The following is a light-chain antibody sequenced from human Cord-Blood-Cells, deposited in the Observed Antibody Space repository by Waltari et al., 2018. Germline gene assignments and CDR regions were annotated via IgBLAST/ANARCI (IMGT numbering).Light chain of an antibody. CDR1: SSNIGSNY. J-gene: IGLJ2*01. Sequence: QSVLTQPPSASGTPGQRVTISCSGSSSNIGSNYVYWYHQLPGTAPKLLIYRNKQRPSGVPDRFSGSKSGTSASLAISGLRSEDEADYYCAAWDDSLSGPVVFGGGTKLTVL. V-gene: IGLV1-47*01. CDR2: RNK. CDR3: AAWDDSLSGPVV.